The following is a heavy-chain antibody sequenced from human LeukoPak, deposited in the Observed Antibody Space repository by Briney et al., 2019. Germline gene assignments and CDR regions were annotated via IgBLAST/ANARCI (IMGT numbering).Heavy chain of an antibody. J-gene: IGHJ4*02. CDR3: ARVHGGYPFDY. V-gene: IGHV3-7*01. D-gene: IGHD4-23*01. CDR1: GFIFDTYW. Sequence: GGSLRLSCAASGFIFDTYWMSWVRQAPGKGLEWVANINQDGNEIFYVDSVKGRFTVSRDNAKNSVYLQMSSLRAEDTAVYYCARVHGGYPFDYWGQGALVTVSS. CDR2: INQDGNEI.